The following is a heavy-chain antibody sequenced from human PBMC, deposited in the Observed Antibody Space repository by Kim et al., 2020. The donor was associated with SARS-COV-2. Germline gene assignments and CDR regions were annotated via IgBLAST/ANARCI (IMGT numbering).Heavy chain of an antibody. CDR1: VGSVSSGSYY. CDR2: IYYSGST. V-gene: IGHV4-61*01. J-gene: IGHJ4*02. CDR3: ASSYYYDSSGYSSLDY. D-gene: IGHD3-22*01. Sequence: SETLSLTCTVSVGSVSSGSYYWSWIRQPPGKGLEWIGYIYYSGSTNYNPSLKSRVTISVDTSKNRFSLKLSSVTAADTAVYYCASSYYYDSSGYSSLDYWGQGTLVTVSS.